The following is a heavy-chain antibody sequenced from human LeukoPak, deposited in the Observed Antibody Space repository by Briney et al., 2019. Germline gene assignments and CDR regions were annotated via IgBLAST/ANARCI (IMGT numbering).Heavy chain of an antibody. CDR1: GYTFTSYG. D-gene: IGHD2-2*01. J-gene: IGHJ4*02. Sequence: ASVKVSCKASGYTFTSYGISWVRQAPGEGLEWMGWISAYNGNTNYAQKLQGRVTMTTDTSMTTAYMELRSLRSDDTAVYYCARGLGDSTSLVYFDYWGQGTLVTVSS. V-gene: IGHV1-18*01. CDR3: ARGLGDSTSLVYFDY. CDR2: ISAYNGNT.